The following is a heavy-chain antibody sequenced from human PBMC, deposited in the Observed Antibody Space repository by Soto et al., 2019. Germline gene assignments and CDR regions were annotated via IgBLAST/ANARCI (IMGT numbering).Heavy chain of an antibody. V-gene: IGHV2-5*02. Sequence: QITLKESGPTLIKPTQTLTLTCSFSGFSLSASGVGVGWSRQPPGKALEWLALIYWDDDKRYNASLKSRLTISKDTSKNQVVLTMTNMDPVDTATYYCAHSTYIAVAGYFDSWGQGILVTVSS. J-gene: IGHJ4*02. D-gene: IGHD6-19*01. CDR2: IYWDDDK. CDR1: GFSLSASGVG. CDR3: AHSTYIAVAGYFDS.